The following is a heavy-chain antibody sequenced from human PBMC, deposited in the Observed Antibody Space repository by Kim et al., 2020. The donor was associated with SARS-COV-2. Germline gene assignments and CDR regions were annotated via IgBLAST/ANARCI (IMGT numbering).Heavy chain of an antibody. V-gene: IGHV4-59*01. Sequence: SETLSLTCTVSGGSISSYYWSWIRQPPGKGLEWIGYIYYSVSTNYNPSLKSRVTISVDTSKNQFSLRLSSVTAADTAVYYCARDQRGTFWGQGILVTVSS. CDR3: ARDQRGTF. CDR1: GGSISSYY. CDR2: IYYSVST. J-gene: IGHJ4*02.